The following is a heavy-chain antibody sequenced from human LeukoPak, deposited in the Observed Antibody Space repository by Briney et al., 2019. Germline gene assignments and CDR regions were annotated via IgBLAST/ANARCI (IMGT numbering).Heavy chain of an antibody. V-gene: IGHV4-31*03. CDR2: IYYSGTT. CDR3: ARAGSNWNGGYAFDI. J-gene: IGHJ3*02. D-gene: IGHD1-1*01. Sequence: PSQTLSLTCTVSGXSISSGGYYWSWIRQHPGKGLEWIGYIYYSGTTNYNPSLKSRVTISVDPSKNQFSLKLSSVTAADTAVYYCARAGSNWNGGYAFDIWGQGTMVTVSS. CDR1: GXSISSGGYY.